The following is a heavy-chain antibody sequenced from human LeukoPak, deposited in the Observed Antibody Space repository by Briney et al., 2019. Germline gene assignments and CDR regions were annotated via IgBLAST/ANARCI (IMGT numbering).Heavy chain of an antibody. CDR3: AKDRMMAQ. CDR1: GFTFSDSA. J-gene: IGHJ4*02. V-gene: IGHV3-23*01. CDR2: ISTSGANT. Sequence: GGSLRPSCRASGFTFSDSAMTWVRQAPGKGLEWVSVISTSGANTYYADSVKGRFTISRDNSKDTLFLQMSSLRAEDTAVYYCAKDRMMAQWGQGTLVTVSS. D-gene: IGHD3-16*01.